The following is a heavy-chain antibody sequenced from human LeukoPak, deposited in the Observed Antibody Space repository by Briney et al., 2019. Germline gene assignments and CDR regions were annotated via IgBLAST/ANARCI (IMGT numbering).Heavy chain of an antibody. CDR3: AKDTGYYYDSSGYFPY. D-gene: IGHD3-22*01. CDR1: GFTFDDYA. J-gene: IGHJ4*02. CDR2: ISWNSGSI. Sequence: GGSLRLSCAASGFTFDDYAMHWVRQAPGKGLKWVSGISWNSGSIGYADSVKGRFTISRDNAKNSLYLQMSSLRAEDTALYYCAKDTGYYYDSSGYFPYWGQGTLVTVSS. V-gene: IGHV3-9*01.